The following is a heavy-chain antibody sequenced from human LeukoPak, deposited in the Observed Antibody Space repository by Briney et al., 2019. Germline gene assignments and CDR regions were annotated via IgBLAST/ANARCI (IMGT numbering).Heavy chain of an antibody. Sequence: ASVKVSCKASGGTFSSCAISWVRQAPGQGLEWMGGIIPIFGTANYAQKFQGRVTITADESTSTAYMELSSLRSEDTAVYYCARSMGATLYNWFDPWGQGTLVTVSS. D-gene: IGHD1-26*01. CDR1: GGTFSSCA. CDR3: ARSMGATLYNWFDP. V-gene: IGHV1-69*13. J-gene: IGHJ5*02. CDR2: IIPIFGTA.